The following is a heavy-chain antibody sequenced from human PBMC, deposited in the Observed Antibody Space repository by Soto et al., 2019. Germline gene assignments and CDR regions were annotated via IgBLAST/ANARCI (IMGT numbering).Heavy chain of an antibody. CDR1: GFTFSSYE. V-gene: IGHV3-48*03. D-gene: IGHD1-1*01. CDR3: ARSGGLHYYYGMDV. J-gene: IGHJ6*02. CDR2: ISSSGSTI. Sequence: EVQLVESGGGLVQPGGSLRLSCAASGFTFSSYEMNWVRQAPGKGLEWVSYISSSGSTIYYADSVKGRFTISRDNAKNSLYLQMNSLRAEDTAIYYCARSGGLHYYYGMDVWGQGTTVTVSS.